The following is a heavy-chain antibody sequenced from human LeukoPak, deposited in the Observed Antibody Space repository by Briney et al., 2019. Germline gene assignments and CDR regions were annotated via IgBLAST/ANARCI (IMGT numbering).Heavy chain of an antibody. D-gene: IGHD3-9*01. CDR2: IIPIFGTA. J-gene: IGHJ4*02. Sequence: ASVKVSCKASGGTFSSYAISWVRQAPGQGLEWMGGIIPIFGTANYAQKFQGRVTITADESTSTAYMELSSLRSEDTAVYYCATSLPYILTGYNWGQGTLVTVPS. CDR3: ATSLPYILTGYN. V-gene: IGHV1-69*13. CDR1: GGTFSSYA.